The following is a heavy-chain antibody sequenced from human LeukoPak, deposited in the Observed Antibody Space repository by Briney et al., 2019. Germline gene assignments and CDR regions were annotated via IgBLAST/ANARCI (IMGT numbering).Heavy chain of an antibody. CDR3: ARHAYSNSVPDY. CDR1: GGSISDYY. CDR2: IYYSGST. Sequence: SETLSLTCTVSGGSISDYYWSWIRQPPGKGLEWIGYIYYSGSTKYNPSLKSRVTISVDTSKNQFSLKLGSVTAADTAVYYCARHAYSNSVPDYWGQGTLVTVSS. V-gene: IGHV4-59*08. J-gene: IGHJ4*02. D-gene: IGHD4-11*01.